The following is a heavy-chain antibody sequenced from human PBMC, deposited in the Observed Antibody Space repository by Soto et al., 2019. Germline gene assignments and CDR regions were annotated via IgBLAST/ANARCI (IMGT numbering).Heavy chain of an antibody. CDR1: GFTFSSYA. J-gene: IGHJ4*02. D-gene: IGHD6-19*01. V-gene: IGHV3-23*01. CDR2: ISGSGGST. CDR3: AKDTWAVAGVPRTYFDY. Sequence: EVQLLESGGGLVQPGGSLRLSCAAAGFTFSSYAMSWVRQAPGKGLEWVSAISGSGGSTYYADSVKGRFTISRDNSKNTLYLQMNSLRAEDTAVYYCAKDTWAVAGVPRTYFDYWGQGTLVTVSS.